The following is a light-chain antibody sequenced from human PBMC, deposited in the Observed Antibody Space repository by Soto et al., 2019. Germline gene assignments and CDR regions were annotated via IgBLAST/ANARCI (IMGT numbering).Light chain of an antibody. CDR1: KLGDKY. J-gene: IGLJ2*01. V-gene: IGLV3-1*01. CDR2: QHN. CDR3: QAWDSSTVV. Sequence: SYELTQPPSESVSPGQTASITCSGDKLGDKYACWYQQKPGQSPVLVIYQHNKRPSGIPERFSGSNSGNTATLTISGTQAMDEADYYCQAWDSSTVVFGGGTKLTVL.